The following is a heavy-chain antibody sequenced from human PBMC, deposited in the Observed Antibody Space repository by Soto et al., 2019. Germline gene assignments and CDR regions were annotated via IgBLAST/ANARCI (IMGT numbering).Heavy chain of an antibody. CDR2: INHIGRT. J-gene: IGHJ4*02. D-gene: IGHD2-15*01. CDR3: ARGCEVNWHTPHY. CDR1: GGSFSGYY. V-gene: IGHV4-34*01. Sequence: QVQLQQWGAGLLKPSETLSLTCAVNGGSFSGYYWSWIRQSPGKGLEWIGEINHIGRTNFNPSLKSRVTMSGDTSKNQFSLKLSSVTAADTAVYYCARGCEVNWHTPHYWGQGTLVTVSS.